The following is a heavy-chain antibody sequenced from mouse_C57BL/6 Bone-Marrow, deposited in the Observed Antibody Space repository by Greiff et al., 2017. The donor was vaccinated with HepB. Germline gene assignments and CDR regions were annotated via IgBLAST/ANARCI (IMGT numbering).Heavy chain of an antibody. CDR2: IHPSDSDT. CDR1: GYTFTSYW. CDR3: AMPSSYYINYYYFDY. D-gene: IGHD2-5*01. Sequence: VQLQQPGAELVKPGASVKVSCKASGYTFTSYWMHWVKQRPGQGLEWIGRIHPSDSDTNYNQKFKGKATLTVDKSSSTAYMQLSSLTSEYSAVYYCAMPSSYYINYYYFDYWGQGTTLTVSS. J-gene: IGHJ2*01. V-gene: IGHV1-74*01.